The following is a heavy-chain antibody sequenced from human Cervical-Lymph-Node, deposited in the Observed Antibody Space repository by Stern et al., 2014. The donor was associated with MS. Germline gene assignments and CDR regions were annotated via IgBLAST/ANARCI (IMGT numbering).Heavy chain of an antibody. J-gene: IGHJ5*02. CDR1: GGTLISYP. V-gene: IGHV1-69*18. CDR2: IMPILGTS. CDR3: ARHLGSHESGWFDP. Sequence: VQLVESGAEVKKPGSSVKVSCQASGGTLISYPISWVRQAPGQRLEWLGRIMPILGTSNYAHKFQGRVTITADESTTTIYMELRSLKSEDTAVYYCARHLGSHESGWFDPWGQGTLVTVSS. D-gene: IGHD1-26*01.